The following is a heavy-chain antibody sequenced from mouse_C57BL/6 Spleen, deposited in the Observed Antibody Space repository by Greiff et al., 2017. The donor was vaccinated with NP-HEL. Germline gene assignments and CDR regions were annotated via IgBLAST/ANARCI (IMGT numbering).Heavy chain of an antibody. J-gene: IGHJ4*01. CDR2: ISSGGDYI. CDR1: GFTFSSYA. V-gene: IGHV5-9-1*02. D-gene: IGHD1-1*01. CDR3: TRGGRRYAMDY. Sequence: EVQLVESGEGLVKPGGSLKLSCAVSGFTFSSYAMSWVRQTPEKRLEWVAYISSGGDYIYYADTVKGRFTISRDNARKTLYLQMSSLKSEDTAMYYCTRGGRRYAMDYWGQGTSVTVSS.